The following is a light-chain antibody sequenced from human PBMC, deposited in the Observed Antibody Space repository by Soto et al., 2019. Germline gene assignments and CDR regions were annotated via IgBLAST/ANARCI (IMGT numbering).Light chain of an antibody. Sequence: QSALTQPASVSGSPGQSITISCTGTSSDVGGYNSVSWYQQYPGKAPKLMIYDVTNRPSGVSNRFSGSKSGNTASLTISGLQAEDEADYHCSSYTSTSLYVFGTGTKLTVL. V-gene: IGLV2-14*01. CDR1: SSDVGGYNS. CDR3: SSYTSTSLYV. J-gene: IGLJ1*01. CDR2: DVT.